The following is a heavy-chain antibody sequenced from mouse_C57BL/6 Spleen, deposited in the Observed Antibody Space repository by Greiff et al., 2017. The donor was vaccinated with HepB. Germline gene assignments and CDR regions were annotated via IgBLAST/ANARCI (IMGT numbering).Heavy chain of an antibody. J-gene: IGHJ4*01. CDR2: IHPNSGST. Sequence: QVQLQQPGAELVKPGASVKLSCKASGYTFTSYWMHWVKQRPGQGLEWIGMIHPNSGSTNYNEKFKSKATLTVDKSSSTAYMQLSSLTSEDSAVYYCARDDGGYAMDYWGQGTSVTVSS. V-gene: IGHV1-64*01. CDR1: GYTFTSYW. D-gene: IGHD2-3*01. CDR3: ARDDGGYAMDY.